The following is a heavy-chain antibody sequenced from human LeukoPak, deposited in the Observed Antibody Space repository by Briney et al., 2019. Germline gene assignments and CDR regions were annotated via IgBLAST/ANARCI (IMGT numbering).Heavy chain of an antibody. CDR3: ARGYCSGGSCPAALDY. Sequence: ASVKVSCKASGYTFTSYGISWVRQAPGQGLEWMGWISAYNGNTNYAQKLQGRVTMTTDTSTSTAYMELRSLRSDDTAVYYCARGYCSGGSCPAALDYWGQGTLVTVSS. V-gene: IGHV1-18*01. CDR1: GYTFTSYG. J-gene: IGHJ4*02. D-gene: IGHD2-15*01. CDR2: ISAYNGNT.